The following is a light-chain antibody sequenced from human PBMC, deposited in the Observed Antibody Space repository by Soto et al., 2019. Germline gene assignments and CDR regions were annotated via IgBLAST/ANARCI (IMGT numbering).Light chain of an antibody. Sequence: EIVMTQSPLTLSASPGERAIFSCRASQSVGSNIAWYQQKPGQSPRLLMSGASNRASGVPVRFSGSGSGTDFTLTITRLEPEDFALYYCQQYGGSPITFGLGTRLEIK. CDR1: QSVGSN. J-gene: IGKJ5*01. V-gene: IGKV3-20*01. CDR3: QQYGGSPIT. CDR2: GAS.